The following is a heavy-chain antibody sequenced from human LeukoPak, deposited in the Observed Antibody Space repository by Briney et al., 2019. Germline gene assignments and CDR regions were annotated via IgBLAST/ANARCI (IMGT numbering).Heavy chain of an antibody. V-gene: IGHV3-23*01. CDR1: GFAFRSYA. Sequence: PGGYLRLSCAASGFAFRSYAMNWVHQAPGDELEWVSAISIGGDATYYAGSVKGRFTISRDNSKNTLYLEMNSLRAGDTAIYYCAKRRYCDDVRCRDFDYWGQGTLVTVAS. CDR3: AKRRYCDDVRCRDFDY. J-gene: IGHJ4*02. CDR2: ISIGGDAT. D-gene: IGHD2-15*01.